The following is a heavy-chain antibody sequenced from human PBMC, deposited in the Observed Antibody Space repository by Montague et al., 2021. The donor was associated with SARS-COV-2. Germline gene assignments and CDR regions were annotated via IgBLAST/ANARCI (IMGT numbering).Heavy chain of an antibody. J-gene: IGHJ4*02. Sequence: SETRSLTCTVSGGSISSTSYYWGWVRQPPGKGLGWIGSIYHSGSAYYNPSLKSRVTISVDTSKNQFSLKLSSVTAADTAVYYCARAPDSGTYWSGDYWGQGTLDTVSS. CDR2: IYHSGSA. V-gene: IGHV4-39*07. D-gene: IGHD1-26*01. CDR1: GGSISSTSYY. CDR3: ARAPDSGTYWSGDY.